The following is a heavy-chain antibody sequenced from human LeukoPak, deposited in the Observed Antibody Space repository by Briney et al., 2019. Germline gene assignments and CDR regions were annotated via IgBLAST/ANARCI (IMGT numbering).Heavy chain of an antibody. CDR3: AKDMTPFFYGSGRDYFDY. CDR2: IRYDGSNK. Sequence: PGGSLRLSCAASGFTFSSYGMHWVRQAPGKGLEWVAFIRYDGSNKYYADSVKGRFTISRDNSKNTLYLQMNSLRAEDTAVYYCAKDMTPFFYGSGRDYFDYWGRGTLVTVSS. J-gene: IGHJ4*02. V-gene: IGHV3-30*02. D-gene: IGHD3-10*01. CDR1: GFTFSSYG.